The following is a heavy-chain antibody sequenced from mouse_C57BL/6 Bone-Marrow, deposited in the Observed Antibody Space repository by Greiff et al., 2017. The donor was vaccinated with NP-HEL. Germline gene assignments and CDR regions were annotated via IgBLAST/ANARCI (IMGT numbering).Heavy chain of an antibody. CDR2: INPNYGTT. CDR3: ASGYYYGSSYVGYFDV. V-gene: IGHV1-39*01. Sequence: VQLQQSVPELVKPGASVKISCKASGYSFTDYNMNWVKQSNGKSLEWIGVINPNYGTTSYNQKFKGKATLTVDQSSSTAYMQLNSLTSEDSAVYYCASGYYYGSSYVGYFDVWGTGTTVTVSS. CDR1: GYSFTDYN. D-gene: IGHD1-1*01. J-gene: IGHJ1*03.